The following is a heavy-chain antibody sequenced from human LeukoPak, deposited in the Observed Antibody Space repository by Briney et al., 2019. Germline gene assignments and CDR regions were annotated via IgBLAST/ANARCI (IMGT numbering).Heavy chain of an antibody. CDR2: ISANNGNT. V-gene: IGHV1-18*01. J-gene: IGHJ4*02. D-gene: IGHD5-12*01. CDR1: GYTFNTYG. CDR3: ARGDSGYDFAPFDY. Sequence: ASVKVSCKASGYTFNTYGIIWVRQAPGQGLEWMGWISANNGNTNYAQKLQGRVTMTTDTSTSTAYMELRSLRSDDTAVYYCARGDSGYDFAPFDYWGQGTLVTVSS.